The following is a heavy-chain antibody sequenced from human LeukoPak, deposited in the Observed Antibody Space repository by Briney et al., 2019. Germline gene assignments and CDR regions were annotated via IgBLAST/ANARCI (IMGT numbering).Heavy chain of an antibody. Sequence: SQTLSLTCAVSGGSISSGGYSWSWIRQPPGKGLEWIGYIYHSGSTYYNPSLKSRVTISVDRSKNQFSLKLSSVTAADTAVYYCARESIAAADTTIDYWGQGTLVTVSS. CDR3: ARESIAAADTTIDY. CDR2: IYHSGST. D-gene: IGHD6-13*01. J-gene: IGHJ4*02. V-gene: IGHV4-30-2*01. CDR1: GGSISSGGYS.